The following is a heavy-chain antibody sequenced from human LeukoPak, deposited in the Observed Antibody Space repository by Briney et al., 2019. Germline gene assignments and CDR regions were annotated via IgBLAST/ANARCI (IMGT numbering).Heavy chain of an antibody. V-gene: IGHV1-2*02. D-gene: IGHD1-26*01. CDR2: INPNSGGT. CDR1: GYTFTGYY. CDR3: ARVLEGRGGYYFDY. J-gene: IGHJ4*02. Sequence: ASVKVSCKASGYTFTGYYMHWVRQAPGQGLEWMGWINPNSGGTNYAQKFQGRVTMTRDTSISAAYMELSRLRSDDTAVYYCARVLEGRGGYYFDYWGQGTLVTVSS.